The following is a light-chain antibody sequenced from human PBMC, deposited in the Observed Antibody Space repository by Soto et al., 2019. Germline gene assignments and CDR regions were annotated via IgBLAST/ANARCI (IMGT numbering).Light chain of an antibody. CDR1: NRDVGSYNL. J-gene: IGLJ3*02. Sequence: QSALTQPASVSGSPGQSITISCIGTNRDVGSYNLVSWYQQRPGEAPKLIISEVRNRPSGISYRFTGSKSGNTASLTISGLQAEDEADYYCSSYTTTSTLVFGGGTKLTGL. CDR2: EVR. CDR3: SSYTTTSTLV. V-gene: IGLV2-14*01.